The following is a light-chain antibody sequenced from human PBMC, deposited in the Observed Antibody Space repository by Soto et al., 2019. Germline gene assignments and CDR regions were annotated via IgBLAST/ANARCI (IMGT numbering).Light chain of an antibody. V-gene: IGLV2-14*01. CDR3: SSYTTSGTLYV. CDR1: SSDVGAYNY. J-gene: IGLJ1*01. Sequence: QPALTQPASVSGSPGQSITISCTGTSSDVGAYNYVSWYQQHPGKAPQLMIYDVSNQPSGVSDRFSGSKSGNTASLTISGLQAEDEADYYCSSYTTSGTLYVFGTGTKVT. CDR2: DVS.